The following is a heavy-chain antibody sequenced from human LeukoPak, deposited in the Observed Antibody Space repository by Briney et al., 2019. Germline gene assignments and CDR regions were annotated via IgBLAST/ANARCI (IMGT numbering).Heavy chain of an antibody. CDR1: GGSISSYY. CDR2: IYYSGST. D-gene: IGHD3-16*01. Sequence: SETLSLTCTVSGGSISSYYLSWIRQPPGKGLEWIGYIYYSGSTNYNPSLKSRVTISVDTSKNQFSLKLSSVTAADTAVYYCAWGSGAFDIWGQGTMVTVSS. J-gene: IGHJ3*02. V-gene: IGHV4-59*01. CDR3: AWGSGAFDI.